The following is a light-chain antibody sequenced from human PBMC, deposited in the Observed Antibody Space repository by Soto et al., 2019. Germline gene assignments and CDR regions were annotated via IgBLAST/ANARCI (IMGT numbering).Light chain of an antibody. J-gene: IGLJ2*01. CDR1: SGDVGAYNY. Sequence: QSALTQPASVSGSPGQSITISCTGTSGDVGAYNYVSWYQQHPGKAPKLIIYEVTNRPSGVSHRFSGSKSGNTASLTISGLQAEDEAEYYCSSYTSSSTLVIFGGGTKLTVL. V-gene: IGLV2-14*01. CDR3: SSYTSSSTLVI. CDR2: EVT.